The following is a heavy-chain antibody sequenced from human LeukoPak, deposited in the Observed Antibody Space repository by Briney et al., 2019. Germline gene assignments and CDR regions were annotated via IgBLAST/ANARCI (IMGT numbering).Heavy chain of an antibody. V-gene: IGHV1-69*13. CDR2: IIPIFGTA. D-gene: IGHD3-22*01. J-gene: IGHJ4*02. CDR1: GGTFSSYA. CDR3: ARESIYYDSSGYYGTGGFDY. Sequence: VASVEVSCKASGGTFSSYAISWVRQAPGQGLEWMGGIIPIFGTANYAQKFQGRVTITADESTSTAYMELSSLRSEDTAVYYCARESIYYDSSGYYGTGGFDYWGQGTLVTVSS.